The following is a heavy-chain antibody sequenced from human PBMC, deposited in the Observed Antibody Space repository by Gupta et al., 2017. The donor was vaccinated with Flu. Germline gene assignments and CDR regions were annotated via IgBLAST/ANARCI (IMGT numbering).Heavy chain of an antibody. CDR1: GFTFSDYW. J-gene: IGHJ3*01. Sequence: VQLVESGGGLVQPGGSLRLSCAASGFTFSDYWMTWVRQAPGKGLEWVAKIKQDGSEKDYVDSVKGRFTISRDNAKNSVYLQMDNVRVEDTTLYYCASRPQTIRSPYYGVFDFWGQGTMVTVSS. CDR3: ASRPQTIRSPYYGVFDF. CDR2: IKQDGSEK. V-gene: IGHV3-7*01. D-gene: IGHD4-17*01.